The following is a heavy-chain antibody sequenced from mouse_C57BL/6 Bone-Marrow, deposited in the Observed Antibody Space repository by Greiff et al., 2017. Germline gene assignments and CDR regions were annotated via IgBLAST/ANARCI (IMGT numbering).Heavy chain of an antibody. Sequence: QVQLQQPGAELVKPGASVKLSCKASGYTFTSYWMHWVKQRPGQGLEWIGMIHPNSGSTNYNEKFKSKATLPVDKSSSTAYMQLSSLTSEDSAGYYCAREGLRQRDYWGQGTSVTVSS. V-gene: IGHV1-64*01. J-gene: IGHJ4*01. D-gene: IGHD2-2*01. CDR1: GYTFTSYW. CDR3: AREGLRQRDY. CDR2: IHPNSGST.